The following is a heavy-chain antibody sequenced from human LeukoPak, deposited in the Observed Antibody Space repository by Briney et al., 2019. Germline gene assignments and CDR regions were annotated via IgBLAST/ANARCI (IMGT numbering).Heavy chain of an antibody. J-gene: IGHJ4*02. CDR2: ISGSGGST. CDR1: GFTFSSYA. CDR3: AKDEFYSSSSADY. D-gene: IGHD6-6*01. V-gene: IGHV3-23*01. Sequence: GGSLRLSWAASGFTFSSYAMSWVRQAPGKGLEWVSAISGSGGSTYYADSVKGRFTISRDNSKNTLYLQMNSLRAEDTAVYYCAKDEFYSSSSADYWGQGTLVTVSS.